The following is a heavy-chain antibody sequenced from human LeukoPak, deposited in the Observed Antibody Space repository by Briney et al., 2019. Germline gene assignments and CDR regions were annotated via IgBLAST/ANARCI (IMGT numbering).Heavy chain of an antibody. J-gene: IGHJ6*03. CDR1: GFTFSSYE. V-gene: IGHV3-48*03. CDR2: ISSSGSTI. Sequence: PGGSLTLSCPASGFTFSSYEMNWVRQAPGKGLEWVSYISSSGSTIYYADSVKGRFTISRDNAKNSLYLQMNSLGAEDTAVYYCAELGITMIGGVWGKGTTVTVS. D-gene: IGHD3-10*02. CDR3: AELGITMIGGV.